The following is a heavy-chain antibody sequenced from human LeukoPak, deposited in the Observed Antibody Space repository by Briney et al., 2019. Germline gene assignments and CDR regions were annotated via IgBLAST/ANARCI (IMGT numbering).Heavy chain of an antibody. Sequence: ASETLSLTCIVSGGSISSYYWSWVRQPPGKELEWIGHIYYSGSTNYNPSLKSRVTISVDTSKHQFSLKLSSVTAADTAVYYCARGGGDPGYFDYWGQGTLVTVSS. CDR1: GGSISSYY. V-gene: IGHV4-59*01. D-gene: IGHD2-21*02. J-gene: IGHJ4*02. CDR2: IYYSGST. CDR3: ARGGGDPGYFDY.